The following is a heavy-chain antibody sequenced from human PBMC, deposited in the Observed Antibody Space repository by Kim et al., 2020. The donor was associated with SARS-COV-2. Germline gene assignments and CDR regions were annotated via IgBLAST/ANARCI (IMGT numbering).Heavy chain of an antibody. CDR3: ARDRYSGYGFDL. V-gene: IGHV4-39*07. J-gene: IGHJ2*01. D-gene: IGHD5-12*01. Sequence: YDHPSIKGRVPISVDTSKTQFSLKLSSVTAADTAVYYCARDRYSGYGFDLWGRGTLVTVSS.